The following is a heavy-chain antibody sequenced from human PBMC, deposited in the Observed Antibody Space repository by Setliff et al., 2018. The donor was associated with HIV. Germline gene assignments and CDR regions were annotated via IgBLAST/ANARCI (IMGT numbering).Heavy chain of an antibody. J-gene: IGHJ4*01. CDR3: ARDPRSGYDSDTAMVTVYYYYMDY. D-gene: IGHD5-18*01. Sequence: ASVKVSCKASGYTFINFGITWVRQAPGQGLEWVGYISGYNGNTKYAQNVQGRVTMTTDTSTSTAYMELRSLRYDDTAVYYCARDPRSGYDSDTAMVTVYYYYMDYWGQGTLVTVPQ. CDR1: GYTFINFG. V-gene: IGHV1-18*04. CDR2: ISGYNGNT.